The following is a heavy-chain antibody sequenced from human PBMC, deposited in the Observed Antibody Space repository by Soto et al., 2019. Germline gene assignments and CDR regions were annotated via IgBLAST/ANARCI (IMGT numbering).Heavy chain of an antibody. CDR3: AAGLDHNKVGY. CDR2: IYYTGNT. V-gene: IGHV4-59*01. D-gene: IGHD2-2*03. CDR1: GGSISPSY. Sequence: QVRLQESGPGLVKPSETLSLTCTVSGGSISPSYWNWVRQPPGKRPEWIGCIYYTGNTHYNPSLNSRVTISRDTSKTHFSLELTSVTAADTAMYFCAAGLDHNKVGYWGQGTLVTVSS. J-gene: IGHJ4*02.